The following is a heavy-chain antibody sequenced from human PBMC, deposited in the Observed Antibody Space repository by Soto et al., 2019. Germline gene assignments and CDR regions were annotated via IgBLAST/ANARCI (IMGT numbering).Heavy chain of an antibody. CDR2: IYYSGST. V-gene: IGHV4-59*01. D-gene: IGHD6-13*01. J-gene: IGHJ4*02. Sequence: PSETLSHTCTVSGGFISRYHWSWFRQPPGKGLEWIGYIYYSGSTNYNPSLKSRVTITVDTSKNQSSLKLSSVTAADTAVYYCARGGPAAHLYWGQGTLVTGSS. CDR3: ARGGPAAHLY. CDR1: GGFISRYH.